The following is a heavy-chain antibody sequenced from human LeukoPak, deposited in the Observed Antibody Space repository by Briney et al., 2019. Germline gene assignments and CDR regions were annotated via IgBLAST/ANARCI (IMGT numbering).Heavy chain of an antibody. CDR3: AMGIAAGNTPVDY. J-gene: IGHJ4*02. V-gene: IGHV1-8*01. D-gene: IGHD6-13*01. Sequence: ASVKVSCKASGYTFTSYDIKWVRQATGQGLEWMGWMNPNSGNTGYAQKFQGRVTMTRNTSISTAYMELSSLRSEDTAVYYCAMGIAAGNTPVDYWGQGTLVTVSS. CDR1: GYTFTSYD. CDR2: MNPNSGNT.